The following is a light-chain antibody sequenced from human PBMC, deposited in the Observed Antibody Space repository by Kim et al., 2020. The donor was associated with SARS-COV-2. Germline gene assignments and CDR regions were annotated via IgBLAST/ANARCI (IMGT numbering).Light chain of an antibody. V-gene: IGKV3-20*01. CDR2: GVS. Sequence: AERATLSCSASQSVRSGYLAWYQYKPGQAPRPLMYGVSSRATGIPDSFSGRGSATGTDFTLTISRLEPEDFAVYYCQHYGDSPRTFVQGTKVDIK. J-gene: IGKJ1*01. CDR1: QSVRSGY. CDR3: QHYGDSPRT.